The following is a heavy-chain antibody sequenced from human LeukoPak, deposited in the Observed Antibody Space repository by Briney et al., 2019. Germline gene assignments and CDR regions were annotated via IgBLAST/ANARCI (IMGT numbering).Heavy chain of an antibody. CDR1: GFTFSSYG. CDR2: ISYDGSNK. V-gene: IGHV3-30*18. D-gene: IGHD3-22*01. CDR3: AKMGGYYYDSTGWDAFDI. J-gene: IGHJ3*02. Sequence: PGGSLRLSCAASGFTFSSYGMHWVRQAPGKGLEWVAVISYDGSNKYYADSVKGRFTISRDNSKNTLYLQMNSLRAEDTAVYYCAKMGGYYYDSTGWDAFDIWGQGTMVTVSS.